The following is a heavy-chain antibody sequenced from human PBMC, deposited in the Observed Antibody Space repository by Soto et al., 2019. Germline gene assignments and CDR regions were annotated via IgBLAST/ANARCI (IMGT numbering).Heavy chain of an antibody. Sequence: SVKVSCKASGGTFSSYTISWVRQAPGQGLGWMGGIIPILGTANYAQKFQGRVTITADEPTSTAYMELSSLRSEDTAVYYCAIEYSSSPPYYPIGYWGQGTLVTVSS. V-gene: IGHV1-69*13. J-gene: IGHJ4*02. CDR3: AIEYSSSPPYYPIGY. CDR2: IIPILGTA. CDR1: GGTFSSYT. D-gene: IGHD6-6*01.